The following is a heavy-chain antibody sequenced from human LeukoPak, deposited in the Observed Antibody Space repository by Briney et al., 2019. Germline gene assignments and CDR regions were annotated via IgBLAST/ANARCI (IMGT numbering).Heavy chain of an antibody. D-gene: IGHD3-3*01. Sequence: SETLSLTCTVSGGSISSSSYYWGWIRQPPGKGLEWIESIYYSGSTYYNPSLKSRVTISVDTSKNQFSLKLSSVTAADTAVYYCAGTIFGVVMYNWFDPWGQGTLVTVSS. J-gene: IGHJ5*02. CDR3: AGTIFGVVMYNWFDP. CDR2: IYYSGST. CDR1: GGSISSSSYY. V-gene: IGHV4-39*01.